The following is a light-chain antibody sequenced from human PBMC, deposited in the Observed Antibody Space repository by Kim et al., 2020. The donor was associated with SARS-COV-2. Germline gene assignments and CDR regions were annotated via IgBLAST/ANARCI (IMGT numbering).Light chain of an antibody. CDR1: SSDVGSYNL. Sequence: QSVLTQPASVSGSPGQSITISCTGSSSDVGSYNLVSWYQQHPGKAPKLMIYEVTKRPSGVSNRFSASKSGNTASLTISGLQAEDEADYYCCSNAGSSPVVFGGGTQLTVL. V-gene: IGLV2-23*02. J-gene: IGLJ2*01. CDR2: EVT. CDR3: CSNAGSSPVV.